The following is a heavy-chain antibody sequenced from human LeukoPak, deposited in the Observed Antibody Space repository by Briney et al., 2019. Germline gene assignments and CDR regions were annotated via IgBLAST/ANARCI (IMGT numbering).Heavy chain of an antibody. CDR3: AKDQVFRRYYFDY. CDR2: IKSDGSNT. Sequence: GGSLRLSCAASGFTFSSYWMHWVRQAPGKGLVWVSRIKSDGSNTNYAGSVKGRFTIPRDNAKNTLYLQMISLRAEDTAVYYCAKDQVFRRYYFDYWGQGTLVTVSS. V-gene: IGHV3-74*01. J-gene: IGHJ4*02. CDR1: GFTFSSYW.